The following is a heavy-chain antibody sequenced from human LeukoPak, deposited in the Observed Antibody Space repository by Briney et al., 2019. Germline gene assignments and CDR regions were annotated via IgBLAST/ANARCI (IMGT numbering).Heavy chain of an antibody. Sequence: PRGCLRLAFSPPGLSVSSYAIEWGPQAPPRGLGRGAGILHDGSNKYYADPVKGRFTNSRDNSKTTLSLQMNSLSADDTAVYYCRRDGDSSADSNFDNWGQGTLVTASS. CDR1: GLSVSSYA. V-gene: IGHV3-30-3*01. D-gene: IGHD6-19*01. CDR2: ILHDGSNK. CDR3: RRDGDSSADSNFDN. J-gene: IGHJ4*02.